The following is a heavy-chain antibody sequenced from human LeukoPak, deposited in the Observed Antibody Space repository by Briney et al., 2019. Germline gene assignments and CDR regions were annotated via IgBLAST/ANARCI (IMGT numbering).Heavy chain of an antibody. J-gene: IGHJ5*02. CDR3: ATVDVPGASSTVRLPA. V-gene: IGHV1-18*01. CDR2: ISANNGDT. D-gene: IGHD2-2*01. CDR1: GYTFTSYG. Sequence: ASVKVSCKASGYTFTSYGITWMRQAPGQGLEWMGWISANNGDTDYPQKFQGRVTMTTDTYTTTAYMELSSLRSEDTAVYYCATVDVPGASSTVRLPAWGQGTLVTVSS.